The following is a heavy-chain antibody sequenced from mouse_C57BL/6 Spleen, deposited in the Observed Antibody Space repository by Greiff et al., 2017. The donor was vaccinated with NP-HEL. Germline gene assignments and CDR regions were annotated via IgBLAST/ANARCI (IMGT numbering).Heavy chain of an antibody. CDR3: ARYDGYFDY. CDR1: GYTFTDYY. Sequence: EVKLVESGPELVKPGASVKISCKASGYTFTDYYMNWVKQSHGKSLEWIGDINPNNGGTSYNQKFKGKATLTVDKSSSTAYMELRSLTSEDSAVYYCARYDGYFDYWGQGTTLTVSS. D-gene: IGHD2-3*01. CDR2: INPNNGGT. J-gene: IGHJ2*01. V-gene: IGHV1-26*01.